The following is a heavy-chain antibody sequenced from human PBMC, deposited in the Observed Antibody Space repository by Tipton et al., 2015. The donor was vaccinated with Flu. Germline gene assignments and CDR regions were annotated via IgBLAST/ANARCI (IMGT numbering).Heavy chain of an antibody. CDR3: ARGSGSGTDVTFYF. Sequence: TLSLTCTVSGDSMSSFYWTWIRQPAGKGLEWIGRMSASGSSKYKPSLKSRVTMSVDTSINQFSLRLTSVTSADTAVYYCARGSGSGTDVTFYFWGQGTLVTVSS. CDR1: GDSMSSFY. CDR2: MSASGSS. D-gene: IGHD3-10*01. J-gene: IGHJ4*02. V-gene: IGHV4-4*07.